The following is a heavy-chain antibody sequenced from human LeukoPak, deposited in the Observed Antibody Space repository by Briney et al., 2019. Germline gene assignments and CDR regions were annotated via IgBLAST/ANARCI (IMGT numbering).Heavy chain of an antibody. CDR3: ARALTAQIYYYYGMDV. D-gene: IGHD2-21*02. J-gene: IGHJ6*02. Sequence: SETLSLTCAVSGGSISSGGYSWSWIRQPPGKGLEWIGYIYHSGSTYYNPSLKSRVTISIDRSKNQFSLRLSSVTAADTAVYFCARALTAQIYYYYGMDVWGQGTTVTVSS. CDR2: IYHSGST. CDR1: GGSISSGGYS. V-gene: IGHV4-30-2*02.